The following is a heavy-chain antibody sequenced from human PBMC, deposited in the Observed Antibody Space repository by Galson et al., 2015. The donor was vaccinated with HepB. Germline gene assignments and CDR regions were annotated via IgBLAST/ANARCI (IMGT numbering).Heavy chain of an antibody. CDR3: AGDTSGSGTGTTPFDY. D-gene: IGHD1-7*01. CDR1: GYTFTSYG. CDR2: ISAYNGNT. Sequence: SVKVSCKASGYTFTSYGISWVRQAPGQGLEWMGWISAYNGNTNYAQKLQGRVTMTTDTSTSTAYMELRSLRSDDTAVYYCAGDTSGSGTGTTPFDYWGQGTLVTVSS. J-gene: IGHJ4*02. V-gene: IGHV1-18*01.